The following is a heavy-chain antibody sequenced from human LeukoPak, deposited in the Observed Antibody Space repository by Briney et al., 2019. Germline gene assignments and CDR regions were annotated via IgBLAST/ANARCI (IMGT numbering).Heavy chain of an antibody. CDR2: IYYSGST. CDR3: VRDRWFPSPYGMDV. CDR1: GGSIGSGDYY. D-gene: IGHD3-10*01. J-gene: IGHJ6*02. Sequence: SETLSLTCTVSGGSIGSGDYYWSWIRQPPGKGLEWIGYIYYSGSTYYYPSLKSRVTISIDTSKNQFSLRLTSVTAADTAVYYCVRDRWFPSPYGMDVWGQGTTVTVSS. V-gene: IGHV4-30-4*01.